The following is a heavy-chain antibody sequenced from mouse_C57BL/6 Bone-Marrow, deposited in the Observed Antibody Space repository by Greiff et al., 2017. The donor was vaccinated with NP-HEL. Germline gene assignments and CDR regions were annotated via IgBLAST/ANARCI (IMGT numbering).Heavy chain of an antibody. CDR3: ARLYECV. J-gene: IGHJ1*03. D-gene: IGHD1-1*01. CDR2: ISSGGSYT. V-gene: IGHV5-6*01. CDR1: GFTFSSYG. Sequence: EVMLVESGGDLVKPGGSLKLSCAASGFTFSSYGMSWVRQTPDKRLEWVATISSGGSYTYYPDSVKGRFTISRDNAKNTLYLQMSSLKSEDTAMYYCARLYECVWGTGTTVTVSS.